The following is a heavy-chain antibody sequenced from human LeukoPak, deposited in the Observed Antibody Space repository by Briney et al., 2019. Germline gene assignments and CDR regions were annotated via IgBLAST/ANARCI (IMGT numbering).Heavy chain of an antibody. J-gene: IGHJ3*02. CDR1: GGSISSSNW. Sequence: SGTLSLTCAVSGGSISSSNWWSWVRQPPGKGLEWIGEIYHSGSTNYNPSLKSRVTISVDKSKNQFSLKLSSVTAADTAVYYCARVDAGWARTAFDIWGQGTMVTVFS. V-gene: IGHV4-4*02. D-gene: IGHD6-19*01. CDR3: ARVDAGWARTAFDI. CDR2: IYHSGST.